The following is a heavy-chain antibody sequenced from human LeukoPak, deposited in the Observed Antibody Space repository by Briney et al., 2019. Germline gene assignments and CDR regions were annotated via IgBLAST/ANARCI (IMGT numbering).Heavy chain of an antibody. D-gene: IGHD5-24*01. CDR2: IDYSGST. CDR3: ARVASSAMATVYNYYMDV. J-gene: IGHJ6*03. CDR1: GVSISSGGNY. Sequence: SETLSLTCTVSGVSISSGGNYWSWIRQHPGKGLEWLGFIDYSGSTYHNLSLQSRVTISVDTSKNQFSLKLRSMTAADTAVYFCARVASSAMATVYNYYMDVWGKGTRDSV. V-gene: IGHV4-31*03.